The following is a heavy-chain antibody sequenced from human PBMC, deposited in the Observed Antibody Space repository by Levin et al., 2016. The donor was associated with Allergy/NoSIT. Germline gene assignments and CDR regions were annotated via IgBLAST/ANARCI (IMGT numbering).Heavy chain of an antibody. CDR2: IYYSGST. D-gene: IGHD2-15*01. CDR3: ARDRGGLLPDAFDI. V-gene: IGHV4-31*02. J-gene: IGHJ3*02. Sequence: WIRQPPGKGLEWIGYIYYSGSTYYNPSLKSRVTISVDTSKNQFSLKLSSVTAADTAVYYCARDRGGLLPDAFDIWGQGTTVTVSS.